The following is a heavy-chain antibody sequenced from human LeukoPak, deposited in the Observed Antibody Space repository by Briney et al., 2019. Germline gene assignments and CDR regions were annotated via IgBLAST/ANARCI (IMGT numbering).Heavy chain of an antibody. D-gene: IGHD6-13*01. CDR3: ARGSISVISSIAAAGTPNFFDY. V-gene: IGHV1-69*13. Sequence: SVKVSCQASGYTFTSYAISWVRQAPGQGLEWMGGIIPIFGTANYAQKFQGRVTITADESTSTAYMELSSLRSEDTAVYYCARGSISVISSIAAAGTPNFFDYWGQGTLVTVSS. J-gene: IGHJ4*02. CDR1: GYTFTSYA. CDR2: IIPIFGTA.